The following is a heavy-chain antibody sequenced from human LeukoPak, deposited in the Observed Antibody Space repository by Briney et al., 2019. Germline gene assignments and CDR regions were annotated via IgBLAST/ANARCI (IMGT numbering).Heavy chain of an antibody. CDR2: IWYDGSNK. J-gene: IGHJ4*02. Sequence: PGGSLRLSCAASGFTFSSYGMHWVRQAPGKGLEWVAVIWYDGSNKYYADSVKGRFTISRDNSKNTLYLQMNSLRAEDTAVYYCARDRVRGGGTYYFDYWGQGTLVTVSS. CDR3: ARDRVRGGGTYYFDY. D-gene: IGHD3-10*01. V-gene: IGHV3-33*01. CDR1: GFTFSSYG.